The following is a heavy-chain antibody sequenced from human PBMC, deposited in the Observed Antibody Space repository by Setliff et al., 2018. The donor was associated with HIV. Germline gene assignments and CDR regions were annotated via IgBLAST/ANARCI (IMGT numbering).Heavy chain of an antibody. CDR1: GFIFSTYN. D-gene: IGHD4-4*01. Sequence: SCAASGFIFSTYNINWVRQTPGKGLEWVSCIHRSSDYIYDADSVKGRFAISRDNAKNSLYLQMNSLRAEDTGVYYCARGRDSNGWYDVWGQGTLVTVSS. J-gene: IGHJ5*02. CDR3: ARGRDSNGWYDV. CDR2: IHRSSDYI. V-gene: IGHV3-21*01.